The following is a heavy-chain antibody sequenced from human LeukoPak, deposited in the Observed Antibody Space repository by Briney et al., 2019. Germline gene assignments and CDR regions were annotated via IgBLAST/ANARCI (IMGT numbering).Heavy chain of an antibody. CDR2: IWYDGSNK. J-gene: IGHJ4*02. Sequence: GRSLRLSCAASGFTFSSYGMHWVRQAPGKGLEWVAVIWYDGSNKYYADSVKGRFTISRDNSKNTLYLQMNSLRAEDTVVYYCQVAAAGIFDYWGQGTLVTVSS. V-gene: IGHV3-33*01. D-gene: IGHD6-13*01. CDR3: QVAAAGIFDY. CDR1: GFTFSSYG.